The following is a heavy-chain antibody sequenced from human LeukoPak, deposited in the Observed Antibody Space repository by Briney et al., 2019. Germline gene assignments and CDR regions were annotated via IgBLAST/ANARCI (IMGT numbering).Heavy chain of an antibody. V-gene: IGHV4-59*01. D-gene: IGHD6-19*01. CDR1: GGSISSYY. CDR3: ARDPYSSGWNNWFDP. Sequence: SETLSLTCTVSGGSISSYYWSWIRQPPGEGLEWIGYIYYSGSTNYNPSLKSRVTISVDTSKNQFSLKLSSVTAADTAVYYCARDPYSSGWNNWFDPWGQGTLVTVSS. J-gene: IGHJ5*02. CDR2: IYYSGST.